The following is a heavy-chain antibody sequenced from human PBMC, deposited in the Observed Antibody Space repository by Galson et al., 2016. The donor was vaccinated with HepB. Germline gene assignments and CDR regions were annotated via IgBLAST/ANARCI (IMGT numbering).Heavy chain of an antibody. Sequence: SLRLSCAASGFTFSNYEMNWVRQAPGKGLEWISYISNSGSTIYYADSVKGRFTTSRDILKNSPFLQMNSLRAEDTAVYFCARDERSGYIYPSYYYHGMDVWGQGTVVTVSS. CDR3: ARDERSGYIYPSYYYHGMDV. CDR2: ISNSGSTI. CDR1: GFTFSNYE. V-gene: IGHV3-48*03. D-gene: IGHD5-24*01. J-gene: IGHJ6*02.